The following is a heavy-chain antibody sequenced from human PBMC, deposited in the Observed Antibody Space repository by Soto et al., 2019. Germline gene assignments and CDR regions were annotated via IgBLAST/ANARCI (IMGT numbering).Heavy chain of an antibody. D-gene: IGHD4-17*01. CDR1: GGAFSGYY. J-gene: IGHJ2*01. Sequence: QVQLQQWGAGLLKPSETLSLTCAVYGGAFSGYYWNWIRQPPGKGLEWIGEINDSGSTNYNPSLKSRGTISVDTSKNQFSLSLTSVTAADTAVYYCARCGDYVGGWYFDLWGRGTLVTVSS. CDR2: INDSGST. CDR3: ARCGDYVGGWYFDL. V-gene: IGHV4-34*01.